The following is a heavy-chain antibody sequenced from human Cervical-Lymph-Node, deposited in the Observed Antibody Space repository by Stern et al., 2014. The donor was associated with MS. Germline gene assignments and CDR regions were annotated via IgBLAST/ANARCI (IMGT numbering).Heavy chain of an antibody. CDR2: IIPSIDTA. Sequence: VQLLESGAEVKQPGSSVKVSCKASGGTFSVYAFSWVRQAPGQGLEWLGGIIPSIDTANYAHNFQGKARITADESKQIVYMEVSSLTSDDTALYFCARDQRHLSSGSFAFDIWGQGTMVLVSS. J-gene: IGHJ3*02. V-gene: IGHV1-69*01. CDR1: GGTFSVYA. CDR3: ARDQRHLSSGSFAFDI. D-gene: IGHD3-10*01.